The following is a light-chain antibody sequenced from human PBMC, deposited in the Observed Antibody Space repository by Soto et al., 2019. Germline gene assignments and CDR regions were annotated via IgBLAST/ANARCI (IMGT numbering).Light chain of an antibody. Sequence: EIVMTQTPGTLSLSPGERATLSCRASQSVSSRLAWYQQKPGQAPRLLISGASSRATGIPARFSGSASGTDFTLTISRLQPEDLALYYRQHYVERSPITFGQPTRLEIK. V-gene: IGKV3-20*01. CDR2: GAS. CDR3: QHYVERSPIT. CDR1: QSVSSR. J-gene: IGKJ5*01.